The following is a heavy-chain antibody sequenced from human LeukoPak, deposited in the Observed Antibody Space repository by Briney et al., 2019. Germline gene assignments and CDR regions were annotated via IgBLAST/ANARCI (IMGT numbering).Heavy chain of an antibody. J-gene: IGHJ4*02. Sequence: GGSLRLSCAASGFTFSSYGMHWVRQAPGKGLEWVAVISYDGSNKYYADPVKGRFTISRDNSKNTLYLQMNSLRAEDTAVYYCAKPLVNYYDSSGYYGFDYWGQGTLVTVSS. CDR1: GFTFSSYG. CDR3: AKPLVNYYDSSGYYGFDY. CDR2: ISYDGSNK. V-gene: IGHV3-30*18. D-gene: IGHD3-22*01.